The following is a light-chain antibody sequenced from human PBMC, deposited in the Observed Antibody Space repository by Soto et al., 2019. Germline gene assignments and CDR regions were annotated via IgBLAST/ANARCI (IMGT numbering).Light chain of an antibody. CDR3: QQSYSTPQT. Sequence: DIQMTQSPSSLSASVGDRVTITCRASQSISSYLNWYQQKPGKAPKILIYAASSLQSGVPSRFRGSGSGTDFTLTISSLQPEDFATYYCQQSYSTPQTFGQGKRLEI. CDR2: AAS. CDR1: QSISSY. J-gene: IGKJ5*01. V-gene: IGKV1-39*01.